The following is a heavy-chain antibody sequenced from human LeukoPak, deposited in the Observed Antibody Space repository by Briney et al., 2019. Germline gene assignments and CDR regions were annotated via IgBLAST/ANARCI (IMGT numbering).Heavy chain of an antibody. CDR1: GFTFGDYA. CDR3: ARDPSKYSSSWSLTYYFDY. D-gene: IGHD6-13*01. J-gene: IGHJ4*02. Sequence: PGGSLRLSCAASGFTFGDYAMHWVRQAPGKGLEWVANIKQDGSEKYYVDSVKGRFTISRDNAKNSLYLQMNSLRAEDTAVYYCARDPSKYSSSWSLTYYFDYWGQGTLVTVSS. CDR2: IKQDGSEK. V-gene: IGHV3-7*01.